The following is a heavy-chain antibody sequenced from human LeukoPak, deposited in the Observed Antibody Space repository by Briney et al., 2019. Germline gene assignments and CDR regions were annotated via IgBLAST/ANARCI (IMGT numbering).Heavy chain of an antibody. CDR1: GFTFSSYG. CDR2: ISYDGSDK. V-gene: IGHV3-30*18. Sequence: GGSLRLSCAASGFTFSSYGMHWVRQAPGKGLEWVAVISYDGSDKHYADSVKGRFTISRDNSKNTLYLQMNSLRAEDTAVYYCAKWTYSDFDYWGQGTLVTVSS. D-gene: IGHD1-26*01. J-gene: IGHJ4*02. CDR3: AKWTYSDFDY.